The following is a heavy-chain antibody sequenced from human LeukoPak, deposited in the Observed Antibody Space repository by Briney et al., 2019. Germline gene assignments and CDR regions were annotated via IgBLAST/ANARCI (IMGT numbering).Heavy chain of an antibody. J-gene: IGHJ4*02. Sequence: PSETLSLTCAVYGGSFSGYYWSWIGQPPGKGLEWIGEINHSGSTNYNPSLKSRVTISVDTSKNQFSLKLSSVTAADTAVYYCARGTSRSSSGYYYYFDYWGQGTLVTVSS. CDR1: GGSFSGYY. V-gene: IGHV4-34*01. CDR3: ARGTSRSSSGYYYYFDY. D-gene: IGHD3-22*01. CDR2: INHSGST.